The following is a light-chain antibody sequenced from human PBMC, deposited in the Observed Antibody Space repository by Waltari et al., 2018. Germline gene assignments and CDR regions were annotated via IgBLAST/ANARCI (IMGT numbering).Light chain of an antibody. CDR2: GAV. V-gene: IGKV3-20*01. Sequence: IVLTQSPDTVSLSPGDKASRSCRASQNLTNNFLAWHQQRPGQPPGLLIHGAVRRATGVSDRFSGSGSGTDFTLTISRLETEDSAVYYCQQYGTSPYTFGQGTKVEIK. CDR1: QNLTNNF. CDR3: QQYGTSPYT. J-gene: IGKJ2*01.